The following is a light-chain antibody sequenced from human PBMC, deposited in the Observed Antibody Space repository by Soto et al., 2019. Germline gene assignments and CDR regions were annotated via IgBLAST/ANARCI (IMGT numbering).Light chain of an antibody. CDR2: GAS. V-gene: IGKV3-15*01. J-gene: IGKJ3*01. CDR3: QQYNNWPFT. CDR1: QSVSSN. Sequence: EIVMTQSPATLSVSPGERATLSCRASQSVSSNLAWYQQKPGQAPRLLIYGASTRATGIPARFSGSGSGTEFTLTISSLQSEHFAVYYCQQYNNWPFTFGPGTKVVIK.